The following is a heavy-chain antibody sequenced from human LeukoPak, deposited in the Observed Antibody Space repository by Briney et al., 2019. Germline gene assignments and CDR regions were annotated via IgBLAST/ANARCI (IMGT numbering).Heavy chain of an antibody. CDR2: IRSKAYGGTT. CDR3: TRGRGFYGGATDY. CDR1: GFTFGDYA. V-gene: IGHV3-49*04. D-gene: IGHD4/OR15-4a*01. J-gene: IGHJ4*02. Sequence: GGSLRLSCTASGFTFGDYAMSWVRQAPGKGLEWVGIIRSKAYGGTTEYAASVKGRFTISRDDSKSIAYLQMNSLKTEDTAVYYCTRGRGFYGGATDYWGQGTLVTVSS.